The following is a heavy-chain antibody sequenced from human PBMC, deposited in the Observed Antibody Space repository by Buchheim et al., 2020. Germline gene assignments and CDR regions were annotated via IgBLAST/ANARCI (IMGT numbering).Heavy chain of an antibody. CDR1: GFTFSSYA. V-gene: IGHV3-30*04. CDR3: ARDPTYSGYEFGWFDP. CDR2: ISYDGSNK. J-gene: IGHJ5*02. Sequence: QVQLVESGGGVVQPGRSLRLSCAASGFTFSSYAMHWVRQAPGKGLEWVAVISYDGSNKYYADSVKGRFTISRDNSKNTLYLQMNSLRAEDTAVYYCARDPTYSGYEFGWFDPWGQGTL. D-gene: IGHD5-12*01.